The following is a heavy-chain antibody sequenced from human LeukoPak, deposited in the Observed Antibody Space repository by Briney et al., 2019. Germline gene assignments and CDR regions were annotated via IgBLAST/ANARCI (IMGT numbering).Heavy chain of an antibody. V-gene: IGHV4-4*07. CDR3: ARDYPITIFGVVIRTRVWFDP. D-gene: IGHD3-3*01. Sequence: PSETLSLTCTVSGGSISSYYWSWIRQPAGKGLEWIGRIYTGGSTNYNPSLKSRITMSVDTSKNQFSLKLSSVTAADTAVYYCARDYPITIFGVVIRTRVWFDPWGQGTLVTVSS. CDR2: IYTGGST. J-gene: IGHJ5*02. CDR1: GGSISSYY.